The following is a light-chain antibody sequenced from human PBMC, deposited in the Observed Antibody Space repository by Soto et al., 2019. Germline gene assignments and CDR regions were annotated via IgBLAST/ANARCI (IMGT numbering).Light chain of an antibody. V-gene: IGKV3-20*01. CDR3: QDDGSSPLVN. CDR1: QSVSSSY. J-gene: IGKJ5*01. Sequence: ELGLTESQATLPLGPGERATLSCRASQSVSSSYLAWYQQRPGQAPRLRISDASSMATGIPDRFRGSGSGTGFTLTISRLVTEGFAVYYGQDDGSSPLVNFCQGTRLEVK. CDR2: DAS.